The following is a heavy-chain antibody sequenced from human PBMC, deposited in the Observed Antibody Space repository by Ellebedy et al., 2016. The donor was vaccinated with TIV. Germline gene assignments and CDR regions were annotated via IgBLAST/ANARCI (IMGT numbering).Heavy chain of an antibody. J-gene: IGHJ6*02. V-gene: IGHV1-69*13. CDR1: GGTFSSYA. D-gene: IGHD6-25*01. CDR3: DGIAAADKGGYYYYYGMDV. Sequence: SVKVSXXASGGTFSSYAISWVRQAPGQGLEWMGGIIPIFGTANYAQKFQGRVTITADESTSTAYMELSSLRSEDTAVYYCDGIAAADKGGYYYYYGMDVWGQGTTVTVSS. CDR2: IIPIFGTA.